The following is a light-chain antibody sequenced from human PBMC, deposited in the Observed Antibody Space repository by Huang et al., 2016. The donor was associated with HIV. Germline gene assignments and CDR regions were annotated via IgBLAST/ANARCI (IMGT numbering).Light chain of an antibody. J-gene: IGKJ2*01. CDR3: QQYNNWPPMYT. V-gene: IGKV3-15*01. Sequence: EIVMTQSPATLSVSPGERATLSCRASQSVSSGLAWYQQKPGQAPRLLIYGASTRATGIPARVSGSGSETEFTLTISSLQSEDFAVYYCQQYNNWPPMYTFGQGTKLEIK. CDR1: QSVSSG. CDR2: GAS.